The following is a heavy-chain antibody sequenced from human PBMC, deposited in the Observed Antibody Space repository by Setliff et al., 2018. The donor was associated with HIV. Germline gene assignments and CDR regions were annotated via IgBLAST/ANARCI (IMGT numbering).Heavy chain of an antibody. CDR3: ARDRGPYCSGSICRPPHSSYMDV. J-gene: IGHJ6*03. Sequence: ETLSLTCTVSGGSISSYYWSWIRQPPGKGLEWIGYIYTSGSTNYNPSLKSRVTISVDTSKNQFSLKLSSVTSADTAVYYCARDRGPYCSGSICRPPHSSYMDVWGKGTTVTVSS. D-gene: IGHD2-15*01. CDR1: GGSISSYY. V-gene: IGHV4-4*09. CDR2: IYTSGST.